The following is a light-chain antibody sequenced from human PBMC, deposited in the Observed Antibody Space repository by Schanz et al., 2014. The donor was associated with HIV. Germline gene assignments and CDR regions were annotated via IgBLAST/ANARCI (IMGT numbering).Light chain of an antibody. Sequence: QSVLAQLPSVSGAPGQRVAISCTGSSTNIGEDYDVHWYRLIPGATPELVLFDTTNRPSGVPDRFSGSKSGTSASLAIAGLQVEDEAEYFCQSYDSSLSGVFGGGTKLTVL. CDR3: QSYDSSLSGV. CDR1: STNIGEDYD. J-gene: IGLJ3*02. CDR2: DTT. V-gene: IGLV1-40*01.